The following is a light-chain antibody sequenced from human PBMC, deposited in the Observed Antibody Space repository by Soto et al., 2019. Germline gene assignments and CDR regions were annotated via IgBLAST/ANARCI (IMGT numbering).Light chain of an antibody. Sequence: AIQMTQSPSSLSASVGDRVTMTCRASQGIRNDLGWYQQKPGKAPKFLIYGASSLQSGVPSRFSGSGSGTDFTLAISSLQPEDSATYYCLQDINYPWTFGQGTKVDIK. CDR3: LQDINYPWT. J-gene: IGKJ1*01. CDR2: GAS. CDR1: QGIRND. V-gene: IGKV1-6*01.